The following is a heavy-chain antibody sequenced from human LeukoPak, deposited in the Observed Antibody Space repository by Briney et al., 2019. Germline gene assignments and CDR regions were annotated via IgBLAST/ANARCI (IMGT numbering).Heavy chain of an antibody. CDR2: IYSGGST. J-gene: IGHJ4*02. V-gene: IGHV3-66*01. D-gene: IGHD2-21*01. Sequence: GGSLRLSCIASGFTASNNYMSWVRQAPGKGLEWVSVIYSGGSTSYADPVKGRFTISRDNSKNTLYLQMNSLRAEDTAVYYCARFTHGGDFDYWGQGTLVTVSS. CDR3: ARFTHGGDFDY. CDR1: GFTASNNY.